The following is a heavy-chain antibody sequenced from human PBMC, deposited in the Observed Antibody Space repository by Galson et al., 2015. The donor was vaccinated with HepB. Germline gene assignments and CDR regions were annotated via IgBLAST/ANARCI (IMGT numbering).Heavy chain of an antibody. V-gene: IGHV3-21*01. D-gene: IGHD3-22*01. CDR2: ISSSSSYI. Sequence: SLRLSCAASGFTFSSYSMNWVRQAPGKGLEWVSSISSSSSYIYYADSVKGRFTISRDNAKNSLYLQMNSLRAEDTAVYYCARDSDYYDSSGYYGHWGQGTLVTVSS. CDR3: ARDSDYYDSSGYYGH. J-gene: IGHJ4*02. CDR1: GFTFSSYS.